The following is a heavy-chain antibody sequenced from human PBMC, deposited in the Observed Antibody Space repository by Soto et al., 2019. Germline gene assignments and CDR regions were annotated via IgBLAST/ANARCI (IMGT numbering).Heavy chain of an antibody. Sequence: ASVKVSCKASGYTFTGYYMHWVRQAPGQGLEWVGWINPNSGGTNYAQKFQGRVTMTRDTSISTAYMELSRLRSDDTAVYYCAAGGPDYYYYGMDVWGQGTTVTVSS. CDR3: AAGGPDYYYYGMDV. CDR2: INPNSGGT. V-gene: IGHV1-2*02. D-gene: IGHD3-10*01. CDR1: GYTFTGYY. J-gene: IGHJ6*02.